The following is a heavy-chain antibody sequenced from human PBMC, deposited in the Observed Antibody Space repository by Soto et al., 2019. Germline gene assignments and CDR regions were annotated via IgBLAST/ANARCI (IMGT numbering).Heavy chain of an antibody. D-gene: IGHD6-19*01. CDR2: IWYDGSNE. V-gene: IGHV3-33*01. CDR1: GFIFSNFG. Sequence: GGSLRLSCAASGFIFSNFGMHWVRQAPGKGLEWVAVIWYDGSNEYYADSVKGRFTISKDNSKSTLYLQMNSLRAEDTAVYYCARDDIPGIAVSTYGMDVWGQGTTVTVSS. CDR3: ARDDIPGIAVSTYGMDV. J-gene: IGHJ6*02.